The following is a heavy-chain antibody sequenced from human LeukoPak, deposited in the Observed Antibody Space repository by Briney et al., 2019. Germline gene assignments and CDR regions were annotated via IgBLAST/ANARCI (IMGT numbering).Heavy chain of an antibody. CDR2: ISDNGAVT. D-gene: IGHD6-19*01. J-gene: IGHJ4*02. CDR3: AKTVAGTAPFWDY. Sequence: PGGSLRLSCAASGFSFSMYSMSWIRQAPGKGLEWVSVISDNGAVTFYGDSVKGRFTISRDNSKNTLYLQMSSLRVEDTAVYYCAKTVAGTAPFWDYWGQGTLVTVSS. V-gene: IGHV3-23*01. CDR1: GFSFSMYS.